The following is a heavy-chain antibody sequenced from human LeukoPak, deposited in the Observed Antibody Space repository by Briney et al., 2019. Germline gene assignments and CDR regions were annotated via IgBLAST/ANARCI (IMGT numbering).Heavy chain of an antibody. Sequence: GGSLRLSCAASGFTFSDYYMSWIRQAPGKGLEWVSYISHSGRTMYYADSVKGRFTISRDNAKNSLYLQMNSLRAGDTAVYYCAKDSIVRGNIGNDMDVWGKGTTVTVSS. CDR3: AKDSIVRGNIGNDMDV. D-gene: IGHD2-8*01. V-gene: IGHV3-11*01. CDR1: GFTFSDYY. J-gene: IGHJ6*03. CDR2: ISHSGRTM.